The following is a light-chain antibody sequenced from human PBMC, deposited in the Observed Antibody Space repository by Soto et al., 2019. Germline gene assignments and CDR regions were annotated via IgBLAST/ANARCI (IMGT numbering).Light chain of an antibody. J-gene: IGLJ2*01. V-gene: IGLV2-23*01. CDR1: SSDVGSYNL. CDR3: CSYAGSVV. Sequence: QSALTQPASVSGSPGQSITISCTGTSSDVGSYNLVSWYQQHPGKAPKLMIYEGIKRPSGVSNRFSGSKSGNTASLTISVRQAEDEADYYCCSYAGSVVFGGGTKVTVL. CDR2: EGI.